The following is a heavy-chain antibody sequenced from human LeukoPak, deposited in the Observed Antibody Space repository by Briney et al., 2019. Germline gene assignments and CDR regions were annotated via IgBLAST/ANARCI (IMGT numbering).Heavy chain of an antibody. J-gene: IGHJ6*02. V-gene: IGHV3-30-3*01. CDR2: ISYDGSNK. Sequence: GGSLRLSCAASGFTFSSYAMHWVRQAPGKGLEWVAVISYDGSNKYYADSVKGRFTISRDNSKNTLYLQMNSLRAEDTAVYYCARNNGMDVWGQGTTVIVSS. CDR1: GFTFSSYA. CDR3: ARNNGMDV.